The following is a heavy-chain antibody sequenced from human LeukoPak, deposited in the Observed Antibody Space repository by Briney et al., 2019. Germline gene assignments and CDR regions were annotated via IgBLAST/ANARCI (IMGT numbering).Heavy chain of an antibody. CDR1: GFAFSDYW. Sequence: GGSLKLSCAASGFAFSDYWMHWVRQAPGKGLMWVSTIDLAGVYTTYADSVKGRFTISRDNAKDTLYLQMISLRAEDTAVYYCASGNSHAFDIWGQGTMVTVSS. CDR3: ASGNSHAFDI. V-gene: IGHV3-74*01. CDR2: IDLAGVYT. J-gene: IGHJ3*02.